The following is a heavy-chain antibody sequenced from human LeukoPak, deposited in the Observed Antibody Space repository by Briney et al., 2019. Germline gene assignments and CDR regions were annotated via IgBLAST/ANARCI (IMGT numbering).Heavy chain of an antibody. V-gene: IGHV3-21*01. CDR3: ARDGAVAGTWWYYYYYMDV. Sequence: PGGSLRLSCAASGFTFSSYSMIWVRQAPGKGLEWVSSISGSSSYIYYADSVKGRFTISRDNAKNSLYLQMNSLRAEDTAVYYCARDGAVAGTWWYYYYYMDVWGKGTTVTVSS. CDR1: GFTFSSYS. CDR2: ISGSSSYI. J-gene: IGHJ6*03. D-gene: IGHD6-19*01.